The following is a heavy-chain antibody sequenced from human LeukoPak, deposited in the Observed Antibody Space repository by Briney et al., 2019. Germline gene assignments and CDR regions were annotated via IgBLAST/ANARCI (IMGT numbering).Heavy chain of an antibody. Sequence: PSETLSLTCTVSGDSISGYYWSWIRQPPGKGLEWIGYIYYSGRTNYNPSLKSRVTISEDTSKNHFSLRLRSATAADTAVYYCARALQDYYYGMDVWGQGTTVTVSS. J-gene: IGHJ6*02. D-gene: IGHD5-24*01. V-gene: IGHV4-59*08. CDR2: IYYSGRT. CDR3: ARALQDYYYGMDV. CDR1: GDSISGYY.